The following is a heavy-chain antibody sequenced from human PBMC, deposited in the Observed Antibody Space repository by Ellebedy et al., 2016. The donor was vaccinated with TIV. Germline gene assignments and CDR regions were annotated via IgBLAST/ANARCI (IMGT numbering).Heavy chain of an antibody. J-gene: IGHJ4*02. V-gene: IGHV3-33*01. CDR2: IWNDGSIA. CDR1: GFTFSTSA. Sequence: GESLKISCAASGFTFSTSAMHWVRQAPGKGLEWVAVIWNDGSIAYYADSVKGRFTISRDNANSTLYLQMNSLRDEDTAVYYCARDGYVYSYWGQGALVTVSS. CDR3: ARDGYVYSY. D-gene: IGHD2-15*01.